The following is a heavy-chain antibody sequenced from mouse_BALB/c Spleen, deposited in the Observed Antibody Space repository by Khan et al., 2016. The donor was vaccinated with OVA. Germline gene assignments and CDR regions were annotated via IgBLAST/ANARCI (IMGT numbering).Heavy chain of an antibody. V-gene: IGHV1S22*01. J-gene: IGHJ3*01. CDR3: TRWSYWFAY. CDR2: IYPGSGST. Sequence: LQQSGSELVRPGASVKLSCKASGYTFTSYWMHWVKQRPGQGLEWIGDIYPGSGSTNYDEKLKSKATLTVDTSSSTAYMQLSSLTSEDSEVYYCTRWSYWFAYWGQGTLVTVSA. CDR1: GYTFTSYW. D-gene: IGHD2-12*01.